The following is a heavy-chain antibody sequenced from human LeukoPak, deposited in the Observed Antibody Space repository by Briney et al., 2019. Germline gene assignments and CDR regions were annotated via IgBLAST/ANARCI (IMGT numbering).Heavy chain of an antibody. J-gene: IGHJ4*02. Sequence: PGGSLRLSCAASGFTVSSNYMSWVRRALGKGLEWVSVIYSGGSTYYADSVKGRFTFSRDNSKNTLYLQMSSLRPEDTAVYYCVKGITVAAPFDYWGQGTLVTVSS. D-gene: IGHD6-19*01. CDR3: VKGITVAAPFDY. CDR2: IYSGGST. CDR1: GFTVSSNY. V-gene: IGHV3-53*05.